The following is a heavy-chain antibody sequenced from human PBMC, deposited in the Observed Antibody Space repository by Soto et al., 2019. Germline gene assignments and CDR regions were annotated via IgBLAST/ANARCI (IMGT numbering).Heavy chain of an antibody. CDR1: GFTFSSYS. CDR3: AREFDSSSWYVYGF. CDR2: ISSSSSTM. J-gene: IGHJ4*02. Sequence: EVQLVESGGGLVQPGGSLRLSCAASGFTFSSYSMNWDRQAPGKGLEWVSYISSSSSTMYYADSVKGRFTISRDNAKNSLYLQMNSLRAEDTAVYYCAREFDSSSWYVYGFWGQGTLVTVSS. V-gene: IGHV3-48*01. D-gene: IGHD6-13*01.